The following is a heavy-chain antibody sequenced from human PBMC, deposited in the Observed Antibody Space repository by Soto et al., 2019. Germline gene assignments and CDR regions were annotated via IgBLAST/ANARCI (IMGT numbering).Heavy chain of an antibody. J-gene: IGHJ6*01. Sequence: LRNDPEKGLELMGIINPSGGSTSYAQKFQGRVTMTRDTSTSTVYMELSSLRSEDTAVYYCARDRSGTVTTPDYYYYYGMGVWGQGITVTGSS. V-gene: IGHV1-46*01. CDR2: INPSGGST. D-gene: IGHD4-17*01. CDR3: ARDRSGTVTTPDYYYYYGMGV.